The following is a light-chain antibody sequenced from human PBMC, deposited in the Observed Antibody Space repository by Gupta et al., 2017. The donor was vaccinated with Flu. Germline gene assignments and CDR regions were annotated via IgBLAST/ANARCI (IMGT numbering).Light chain of an antibody. Sequence: QSALTQPASVSGSPGQSITISCTGTSSSNLVSWYQHYPGKAPNLLIYEARNRPSGVSSRFSGSKSVNTASLTISGLQPEDEADYYCCSFIQNTTFFGSGTKVTVL. CDR1: SSSNL. CDR3: CSFIQNTTF. CDR2: EAR. V-gene: IGLV2-23*01. J-gene: IGLJ1*01.